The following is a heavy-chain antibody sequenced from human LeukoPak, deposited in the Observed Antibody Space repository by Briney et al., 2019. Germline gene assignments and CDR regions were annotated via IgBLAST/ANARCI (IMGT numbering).Heavy chain of an antibody. CDR3: ARHVAIFGVVIIYNDAFDI. D-gene: IGHD3-3*01. V-gene: IGHV4-39*01. Sequence: PGGSPRLSCAASGFTFNSYSMNWVRQPPGKGLEWIGSIYYSGTTYYNPSLKSRVTISVDTSNNQFSLNLSSVTAADTAVYYCARHVAIFGVVIIYNDAFDIWGQGTMVTVSS. CDR2: IYYSGTT. J-gene: IGHJ3*02. CDR1: GFTFNSYSMN.